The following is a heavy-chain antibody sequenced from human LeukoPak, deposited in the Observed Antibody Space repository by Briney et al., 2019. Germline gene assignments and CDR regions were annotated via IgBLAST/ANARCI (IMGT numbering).Heavy chain of an antibody. V-gene: IGHV3-73*01. CDR1: GFIFSGSA. Sequence: GGSLRLSCAASGFIFSGSAIHWVRQASGKGLEWVGRIRSKAYSYATAYAASVKGRFTVSRDDSKNTAYLQMNSLKIEDTAMYYCTRLPLYTDMAPGDYWGQGTLVTVSS. CDR2: IRSKAYSYAT. CDR3: TRLPLYTDMAPGDY. J-gene: IGHJ4*02. D-gene: IGHD5-18*01.